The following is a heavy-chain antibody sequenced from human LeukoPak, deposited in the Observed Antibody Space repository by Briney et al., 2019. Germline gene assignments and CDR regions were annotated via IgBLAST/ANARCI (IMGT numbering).Heavy chain of an antibody. D-gene: IGHD1-26*01. CDR2: INGDGSST. CDR3: ARGGDYFDY. Sequence: GGSLRLSCAASGFTFSSYWMHWVRQAPGKGLVWVSRINGDGSSTRYADSVKGRFTISRDNAKNTLYLQMNSLTAEDTAVYYCARGGDYFDYWGQGTLVTVSS. CDR1: GFTFSSYW. J-gene: IGHJ4*02. V-gene: IGHV3-74*01.